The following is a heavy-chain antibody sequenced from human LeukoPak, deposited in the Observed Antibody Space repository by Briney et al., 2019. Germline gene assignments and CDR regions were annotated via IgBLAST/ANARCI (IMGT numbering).Heavy chain of an antibody. D-gene: IGHD2-2*01. J-gene: IGHJ4*02. CDR3: ARDGGYCGSSSCNAFY. CDR1: GYTFASFY. V-gene: IGHV1-46*01. Sequence: ASVKVSCKASGYTFASFYMHWVRQAPGQGLEWMGIINPSGGSTTYAQKFQGRVTMTRDTSTSTVYMELSSLRSEDTAVYYCARDGGYCGSSSCNAFYWGRGTLVTVSS. CDR2: INPSGGST.